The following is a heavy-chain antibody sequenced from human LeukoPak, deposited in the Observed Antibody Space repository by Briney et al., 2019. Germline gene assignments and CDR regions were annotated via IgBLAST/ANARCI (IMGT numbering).Heavy chain of an antibody. CDR1: GFTFSSYA. CDR3: AKADKTSITMIVVVNDY. V-gene: IGHV3-23*01. J-gene: IGHJ4*02. Sequence: GGSLRLSCAASGFTFSSYAMSWVRQAPGKGLEWVSAISGSGGSTYYADSVKGRFTISRDNSKNTLYLQMNSLRAEDTAVYYCAKADKTSITMIVVVNDYWGQGTLVTVSS. CDR2: ISGSGGST. D-gene: IGHD3-22*01.